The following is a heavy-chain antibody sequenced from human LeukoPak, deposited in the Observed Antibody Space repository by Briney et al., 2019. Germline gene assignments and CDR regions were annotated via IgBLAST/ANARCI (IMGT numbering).Heavy chain of an antibody. J-gene: IGHJ6*04. CDR1: GFTFGDYA. CDR2: IRSKAYGGTT. D-gene: IGHD3-3*01. V-gene: IGHV3-49*03. Sequence: GGSLRLSCTASGFTFGDYAMSWFRQAPGKGLEWVGFIRSKAYGGTTEYAASVKGRFTISRDDSKSIAYLQMNSLKTEDTAVYYCTTDRDYDFWSGYYIPGVWGKGTTVTVSS. CDR3: TTDRDYDFWSGYYIPGV.